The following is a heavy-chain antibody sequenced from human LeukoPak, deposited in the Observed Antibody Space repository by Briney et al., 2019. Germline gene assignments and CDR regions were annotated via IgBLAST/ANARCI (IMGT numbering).Heavy chain of an antibody. CDR2: IKPKTDGETT. CDR1: VFTFSNAC. D-gene: IGHD1-26*01. J-gene: IGHJ4*02. Sequence: GGSLRLSGAVSVFTFSNACMNWVHQAPGKGLEWIGRIKPKTDGETTEYAAPVKDRFSISRDDSKSMMYLQMNSLRGDDTAVYYCAKGVGKWESLHFFDYWGQGTLVTVSS. V-gene: IGHV3-15*07. CDR3: AKGVGKWESLHFFDY.